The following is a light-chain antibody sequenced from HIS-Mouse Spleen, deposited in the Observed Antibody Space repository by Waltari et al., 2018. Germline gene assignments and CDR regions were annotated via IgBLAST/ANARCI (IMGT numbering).Light chain of an antibody. CDR3: QQYGSSPLT. CDR2: GAS. CDR1: QSVSSSY. J-gene: IGKJ4*01. V-gene: IGKV3-20*01. Sequence: EIVLTQSPGTLSLSPGERATLPCRASQSVSSSYLAWYQQKPGQATRLLIYGASSRATGIPDRFSGSGSGTDFTLTISRLEPEDFAVYYCQQYGSSPLTFGGGTKVEIK.